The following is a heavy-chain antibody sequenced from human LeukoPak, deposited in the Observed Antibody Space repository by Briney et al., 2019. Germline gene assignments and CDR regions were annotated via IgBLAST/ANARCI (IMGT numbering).Heavy chain of an antibody. J-gene: IGHJ4*02. Sequence: PGGSLRLSCTASGFTFSDYWMTWVRQAPGKGPEWVANIKQDGSQRYYVDSVRGRFTISRDNAKNSLFLQMNGLRAEDTAVYYCVGRGGSSSRRSPIDYWGQGTLVTVSS. V-gene: IGHV3-7*01. D-gene: IGHD6-6*01. CDR3: VGRGGSSSRRSPIDY. CDR1: GFTFSDYW. CDR2: IKQDGSQR.